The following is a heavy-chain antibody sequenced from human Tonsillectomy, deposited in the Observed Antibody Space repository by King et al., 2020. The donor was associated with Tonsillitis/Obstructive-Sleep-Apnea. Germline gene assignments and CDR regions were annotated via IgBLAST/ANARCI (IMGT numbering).Heavy chain of an antibody. CDR2: ISGSGGST. CDR3: AKDQSTTRAVTLDY. V-gene: IGHV3-23*04. CDR1: GFTFSSYA. J-gene: IGHJ4*02. D-gene: IGHD4-17*01. Sequence: VQLVQSGGGLVQPGGSLRLSCAASGFTFSSYAMSWVRQAPGKGLEWVSAISGSGGSTYYADTVKGRFTISRDNSKNTLYLQMNNLRAEDKCVYYCAKDQSTTRAVTLDYWGQGTLVTVSS.